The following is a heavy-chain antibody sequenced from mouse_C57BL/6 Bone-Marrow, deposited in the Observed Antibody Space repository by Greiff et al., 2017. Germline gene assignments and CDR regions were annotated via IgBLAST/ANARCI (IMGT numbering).Heavy chain of an antibody. CDR1: GYTFTSYG. V-gene: IGHV1-58*01. CDR2: IYIGNGYT. D-gene: IGHD2-3*01. CDR3: ARSRFPYDGYYGWFAY. Sequence: EVKVEESGAELVRPGSSVKMSCKTSGYTFTSYGINWVKQRPGQGLEWIGYIYIGNGYTEYNEKFKGKATLTSDTSSSTAYMQLSSLTSEDSAIYFCARSRFPYDGYYGWFAYWGQGTLVTVSA. J-gene: IGHJ3*01.